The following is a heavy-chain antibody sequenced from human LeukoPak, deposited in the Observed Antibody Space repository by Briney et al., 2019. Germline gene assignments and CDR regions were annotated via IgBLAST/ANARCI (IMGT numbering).Heavy chain of an antibody. Sequence: SETLSLTCAVYGGSFSGYYWSWIRQPPGKGLEWIGEINHSGSTNYNPSLESRVTISVDTSKNQFSLKLSSVTAADTAVYYCASVARFLDWGQGTLVIVSS. J-gene: IGHJ4*02. V-gene: IGHV4-34*01. CDR3: ASVARFLD. D-gene: IGHD3-3*01. CDR2: INHSGST. CDR1: GGSFSGYY.